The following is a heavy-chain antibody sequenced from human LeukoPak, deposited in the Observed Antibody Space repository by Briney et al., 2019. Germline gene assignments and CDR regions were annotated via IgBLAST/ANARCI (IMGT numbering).Heavy chain of an antibody. J-gene: IGHJ4*02. CDR3: AKEPAYSSGYSRYFDY. CDR1: GFTFSSYA. Sequence: GGSLRLSCAASGFTFSSYAMRWVRQAPGKGLEWVSAISGSGGSTYYADSVKGRFTISRDNSKNTLYLQMNSLRAEDTAVYYCAKEPAYSSGYSRYFDYWGQGTLVTVSS. V-gene: IGHV3-23*01. D-gene: IGHD3-22*01. CDR2: ISGSGGST.